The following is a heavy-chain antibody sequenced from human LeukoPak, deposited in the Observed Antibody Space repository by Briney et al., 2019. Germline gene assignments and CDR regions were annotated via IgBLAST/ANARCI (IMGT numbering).Heavy chain of an antibody. D-gene: IGHD4-11*01. J-gene: IGHJ4*02. Sequence: GGSLRLSCVTSGFTFSDTWMSWVRQAPGKGLEWVANINQDESHKYSVDSVKGRFTISRDNARNSLYLQMNSLRAEDTAVYYCARDRTTVNVFDYWGQGTLVTVSS. CDR2: INQDESHK. CDR3: ARDRTTVNVFDY. CDR1: GFTFSDTW. V-gene: IGHV3-7*01.